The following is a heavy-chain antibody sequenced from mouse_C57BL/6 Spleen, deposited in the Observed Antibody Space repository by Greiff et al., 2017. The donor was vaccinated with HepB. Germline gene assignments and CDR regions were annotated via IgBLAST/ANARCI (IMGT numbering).Heavy chain of an antibody. Sequence: QVQLQQSGPELVKPGASVKISCKASGYSFSSSWMNWVKQRPGKGLEWIGRIYPGDGDTNYNGKFKGKATLTADKSSSTAYMQLSSLTSEDSAVYFCASLRSDYAMDYWGQGTSVTVSS. CDR3: ASLRSDYAMDY. CDR2: IYPGDGDT. V-gene: IGHV1-82*01. J-gene: IGHJ4*01. D-gene: IGHD6-1*01. CDR1: GYSFSSSW.